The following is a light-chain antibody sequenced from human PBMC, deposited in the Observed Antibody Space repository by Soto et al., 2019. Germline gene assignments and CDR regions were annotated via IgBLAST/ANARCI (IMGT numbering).Light chain of an antibody. J-gene: IGKJ1*01. CDR2: GAS. CDR3: QQDYNLRT. V-gene: IGKV3D-7*01. CDR1: QSVNSNY. Sequence: PGEIVTLSRRASQSVNSNYLTWYQQKPGQAPRLLIYGASTRATGIPARFSGSGSGTDFTLTISSLQPEDFALYYCQQDYNLRTFGQGTKVDI.